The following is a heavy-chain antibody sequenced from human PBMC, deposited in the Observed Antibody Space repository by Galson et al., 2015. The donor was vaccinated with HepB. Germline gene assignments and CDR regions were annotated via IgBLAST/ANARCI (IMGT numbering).Heavy chain of an antibody. CDR1: GFTFSSYA. CDR3: ARGVHILTGYLGGIDY. CDR2: ISYDGSNK. D-gene: IGHD3-9*01. J-gene: IGHJ4*02. V-gene: IGHV3-30*04. Sequence: SLRLSCAASGFTFSSYAIHWVRQAPGKGLEWVAVISYDGSNKYYADSVKGRFTISRDNSKNTLYLQMNSLRVEDTAVYYCARGVHILTGYLGGIDYWGQGTLVTISS.